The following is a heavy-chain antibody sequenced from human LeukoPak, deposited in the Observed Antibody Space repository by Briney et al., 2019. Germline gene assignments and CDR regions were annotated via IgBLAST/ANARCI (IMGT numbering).Heavy chain of an antibody. CDR3: ARGPPLDYYDSSGYLGDY. Sequence: ASVKVSCKASGYTFTGYYMHWVRQAPGQGLEWMGWINPNSGGTNYAQKFQGRVTMTRDTSISTAYMELSRLRSDDTAVYYCARGPPLDYYDSSGYLGDYWGQGTLVTVSS. D-gene: IGHD3-22*01. CDR1: GYTFTGYY. J-gene: IGHJ4*02. V-gene: IGHV1-2*02. CDR2: INPNSGGT.